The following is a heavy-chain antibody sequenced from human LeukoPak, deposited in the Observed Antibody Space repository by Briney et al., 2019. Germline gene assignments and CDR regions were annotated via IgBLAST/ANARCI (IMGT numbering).Heavy chain of an antibody. CDR2: ISAYNGNT. V-gene: IGHV1-18*01. J-gene: IGHJ4*02. CDR3: ARDRVGPSGPYYFDY. CDR1: GYTFTSYG. D-gene: IGHD6-19*01. Sequence: ASVKVSCKASGYTFTSYGISWVRQAPGQGLEWMGWISAYNGNTNYAQKLQGRVTMTTDTSTSKAYMELRSLRSDDTAVYYCARDRVGPSGPYYFDYWGQGTLVTVSS.